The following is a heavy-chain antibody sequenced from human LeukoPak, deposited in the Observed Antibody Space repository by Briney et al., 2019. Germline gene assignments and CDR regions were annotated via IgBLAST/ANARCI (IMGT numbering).Heavy chain of an antibody. CDR2: IYYSGST. CDR3: ARSRAFNSGAFDP. Sequence: SETLSLTCTVSDGSISSSSYYWGWIRQPPGKGLEWIGSIYYSGSTYYNPSLKSRVTISVDTSKNQFSLRLNSVTAADTAVYYCARSRAFNSGAFDPWGQGSLVTVSS. CDR1: DGSISSSSYY. V-gene: IGHV4-39*07. D-gene: IGHD1-26*01. J-gene: IGHJ5*02.